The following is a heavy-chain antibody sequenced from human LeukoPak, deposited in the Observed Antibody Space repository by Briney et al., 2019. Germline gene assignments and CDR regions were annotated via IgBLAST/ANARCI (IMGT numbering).Heavy chain of an antibody. V-gene: IGHV1-46*02. CDR3: ARQGTYSSAIGMGY. J-gene: IGHJ4*02. D-gene: IGHD6-19*01. CDR1: GYTFNYHY. CDR2: INPSGGST. Sequence: ASVKVSCKASGYTFNYHYMYWVRQAPGQGLEWMGVINPSGGSTSYAQKFQGRVTMTRDTSTRTVYMEVNSLRSEDTAVCYCARQGTYSSAIGMGYWGQGTLVTVSS.